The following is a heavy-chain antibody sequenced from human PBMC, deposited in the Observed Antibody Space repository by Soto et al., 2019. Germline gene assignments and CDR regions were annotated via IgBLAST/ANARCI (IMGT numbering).Heavy chain of an antibody. Sequence: VGSLRLSCAASGFTFSSYAMSWVRQAPGKGLEWVSAISGSGGSTYYADSVKGRFTISRDNSKNTLYLQMNSLRAEDTAVYYCARAYYDILTGYYGVSYFDYWGQGTLVTVSS. CDR1: GFTFSSYA. D-gene: IGHD3-9*01. J-gene: IGHJ4*02. V-gene: IGHV3-23*01. CDR2: ISGSGGST. CDR3: ARAYYDILTGYYGVSYFDY.